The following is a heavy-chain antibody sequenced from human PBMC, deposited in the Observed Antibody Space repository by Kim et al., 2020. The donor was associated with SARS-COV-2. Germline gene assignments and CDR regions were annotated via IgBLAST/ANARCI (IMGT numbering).Heavy chain of an antibody. Sequence: ASVKVSCKASGYTFTGYYMHWVRQAPGQGLEWMGWINPNSGGTNYAQKFQGRVTMTRDTSISTAYMELSRLRSDDTAVYYCAREPDPKLGYCSSTSCYREVYSSSSCDYWGQGTLVTVSS. CDR1: GYTFTGYY. J-gene: IGHJ4*02. D-gene: IGHD2-2*02. CDR3: AREPDPKLGYCSSTSCYREVYSSSSCDY. V-gene: IGHV1-2*02. CDR2: INPNSGGT.